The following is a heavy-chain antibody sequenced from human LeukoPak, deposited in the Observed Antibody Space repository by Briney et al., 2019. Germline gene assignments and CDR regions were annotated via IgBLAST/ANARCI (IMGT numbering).Heavy chain of an antibody. CDR2: INHSGST. Sequence: SETLSLTCAVYGGSFSGYYWSWIRQPPGKGLEWIGEINHSGSTNYNPSLKSRVTISVDTSKNQFSLKLSSVTAADTAVYYCARGYGRGYRLLINNWFDPWGQGTLVTVSS. V-gene: IGHV4-34*01. J-gene: IGHJ5*02. CDR1: GGSFSGYY. D-gene: IGHD2-2*01. CDR3: ARGYGRGYRLLINNWFDP.